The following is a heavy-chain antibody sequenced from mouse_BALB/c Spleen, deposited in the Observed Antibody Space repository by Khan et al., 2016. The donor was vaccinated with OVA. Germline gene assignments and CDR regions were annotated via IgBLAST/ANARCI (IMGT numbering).Heavy chain of an antibody. D-gene: IGHD2-12*01. CDR3: ARSTYRYAFVY. CDR2: IIYTGYT. V-gene: IGHV3-8*02. Sequence: EVQLQESGPSLVKPSQTLSLTCSVTGDSITSGYWNWIRKFPGNKLEYMGYIIYTGYTYSNPSLKSRISITRHTSKNQYYLTLNSVTDEETATYYCARSTYRYAFVYWGQGTLVTVSA. CDR1: GDSITSGY. J-gene: IGHJ3*01.